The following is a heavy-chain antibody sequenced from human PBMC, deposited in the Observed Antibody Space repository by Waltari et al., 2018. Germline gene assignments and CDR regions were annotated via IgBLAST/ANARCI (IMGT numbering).Heavy chain of an antibody. CDR1: GGSISSHY. Sequence: QVQLQESGPGLVKPSETLSLTCTVSGGSISSHYWSWIRQPPGKGLEWIGYIYYSGSTNYNPSLKSRVTISVDTSKNQFSLKLSSVTAADTAVYYCARGDGYSGYVLDYWGQGTLVIVSS. CDR3: ARGDGYSGYVLDY. J-gene: IGHJ4*02. CDR2: IYYSGST. V-gene: IGHV4-59*11. D-gene: IGHD5-12*01.